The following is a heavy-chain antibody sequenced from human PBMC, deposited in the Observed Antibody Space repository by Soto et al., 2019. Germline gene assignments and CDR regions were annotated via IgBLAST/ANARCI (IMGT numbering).Heavy chain of an antibody. CDR1: GDSMRPFY. J-gene: IGHJ6*02. CDR2: IYYSGNT. V-gene: IGHV4-59*13. Sequence: QVSLQESGPGLVKPSETLSLTSTVSGDSMRPFYWNWIRQSTGKGLEWIGYIYYSGNTNYNPSLKSRVAQSVDTSKNQFYLKLSSVTAADTAVYYCARGVYDYWSGYYSGSGLDVWGQGNTVNVSS. D-gene: IGHD3-3*01. CDR3: ARGVYDYWSGYYSGSGLDV.